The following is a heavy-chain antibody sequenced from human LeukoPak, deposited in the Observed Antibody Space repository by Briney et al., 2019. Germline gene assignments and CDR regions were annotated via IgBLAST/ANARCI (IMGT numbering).Heavy chain of an antibody. J-gene: IGHJ3*02. CDR2: IKEDGSEN. Sequence: QLGGSLRLSCAASGFTFSSYAMSWVRLTPGKGLEWVANIKEDGSENYYVDSVKGRFTISRDNAENSLYLQMNSLRVEDTVLYYCARYGNNVDNAFDIWGQGTMVTVSS. V-gene: IGHV3-7*01. CDR3: ARYGNNVDNAFDI. D-gene: IGHD4-17*01. CDR1: GFTFSSYA.